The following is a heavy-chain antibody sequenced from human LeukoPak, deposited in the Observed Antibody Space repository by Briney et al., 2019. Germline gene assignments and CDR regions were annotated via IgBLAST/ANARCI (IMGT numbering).Heavy chain of an antibody. D-gene: IGHD6-19*01. J-gene: IGHJ4*02. V-gene: IGHV3-30*18. CDR3: AKGGSSGWPFDY. Sequence: GGSLRLSCAASGFTFSSYGMHWVRQAPGKGLEWVAVISYDGSNKYYADPVKGRFTISRDNSKNTLYLQMNSLRAEDTAVYYCAKGGSSGWPFDYWGQGTLVTVSS. CDR2: ISYDGSNK. CDR1: GFTFSSYG.